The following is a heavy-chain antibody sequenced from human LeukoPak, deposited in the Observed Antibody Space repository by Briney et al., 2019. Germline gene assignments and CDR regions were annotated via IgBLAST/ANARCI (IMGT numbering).Heavy chain of an antibody. Sequence: GGSLRLSCAASGFTFQNFDMSWVRQAPGKGLEWVAVISYDGSNKYYADSVKGRFTISRDNSKNTLYLQMNSLRAEDTAVYYCARESGPDFWSGYRYYFDYWGQGTLVTVSS. J-gene: IGHJ4*02. D-gene: IGHD3-3*01. V-gene: IGHV3-30-3*01. CDR2: ISYDGSNK. CDR3: ARESGPDFWSGYRYYFDY. CDR1: GFTFQNFD.